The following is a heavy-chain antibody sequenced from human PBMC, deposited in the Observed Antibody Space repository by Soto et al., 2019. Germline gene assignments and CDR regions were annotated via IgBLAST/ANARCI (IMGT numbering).Heavy chain of an antibody. CDR1: GFTFSSYA. Sequence: EVPLLESGGGLVQPGGSLRLSCAASGFTFSSYAMSWVRQAPGKGLEWVSAISGSGGSTYYADSVKGRFTISRDNSKNTLYLQMNSLRAEDTAVYYCAKVVSYYDSSGYLGLFDYWGQGTLVTVSS. D-gene: IGHD3-22*01. V-gene: IGHV3-23*01. CDR3: AKVVSYYDSSGYLGLFDY. CDR2: ISGSGGST. J-gene: IGHJ4*02.